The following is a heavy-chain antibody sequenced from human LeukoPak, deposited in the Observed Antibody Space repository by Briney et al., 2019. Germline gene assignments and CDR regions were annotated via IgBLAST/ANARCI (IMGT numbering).Heavy chain of an antibody. J-gene: IGHJ6*03. V-gene: IGHV1-69*13. CDR1: GGTFSSYA. CDR3: ARDNRGSYYGNYYYYMDV. CDR2: IIPIFGTA. Sequence: GASVKVSCKASGGTFSSYAISGVRQAPGQGLEWMGGIIPIFGTANYAQKFQGRVTITADESTSTAYMELSSLRSEDTAVYYCARDNRGSYYGNYYYYMDVWGKGTTVTVSS. D-gene: IGHD1-26*01.